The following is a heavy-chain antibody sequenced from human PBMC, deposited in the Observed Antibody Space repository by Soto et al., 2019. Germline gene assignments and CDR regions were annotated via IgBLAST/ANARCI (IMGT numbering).Heavy chain of an antibody. Sequence: EVQLVESGGGLVKSGGSLRVSCAASGFTFSSAWMTWVRQAPGKGLEWVGRIKSKVDGETTDYAAPVKGRLTNSRDDSESTLYLQMNSLKSEDTAVYYCAADVPSQGRGEFDYWGQGILVTVSS. CDR1: GFTFSSAW. J-gene: IGHJ4*02. CDR3: AADVPSQGRGEFDY. CDR2: IKSKVDGETT. V-gene: IGHV3-15*07.